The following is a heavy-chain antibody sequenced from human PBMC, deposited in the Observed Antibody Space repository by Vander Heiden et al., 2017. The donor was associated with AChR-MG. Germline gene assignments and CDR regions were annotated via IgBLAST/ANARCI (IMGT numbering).Heavy chain of an antibody. J-gene: IGHJ6*02. D-gene: IGHD2-15*01. Sequence: QVQLVESGGGVVQPGRSLRLSCAASGSTFRSYAMHWVRQAPGKGLEWVAVISYDGSNKYYADSVKGRFTISRDNSKNTLYLQMNSLRAEETAVYYCAKDEGWWPQYYYYYYGMDVWGQGTTVTVSS. CDR3: AKDEGWWPQYYYYYYGMDV. CDR2: ISYDGSNK. V-gene: IGHV3-30*18. CDR1: GSTFRSYA.